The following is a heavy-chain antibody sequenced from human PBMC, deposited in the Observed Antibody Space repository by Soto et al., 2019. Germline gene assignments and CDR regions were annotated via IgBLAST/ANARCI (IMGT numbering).Heavy chain of an antibody. CDR3: ARVRPTLTGYRWFDP. CDR2: IYYSGST. Sequence: SETLSLTCTVSGGSISSYYWSWIRQPPGKGLEWIGYIYYSGSTNYNPSLKSRVTISVDTSKNQFSLKLSSVTAADTAVYYCARVRPTLTGYRWFDPWGQGTLVTVSS. CDR1: GGSISSYY. D-gene: IGHD3-9*01. J-gene: IGHJ5*02. V-gene: IGHV4-59*01.